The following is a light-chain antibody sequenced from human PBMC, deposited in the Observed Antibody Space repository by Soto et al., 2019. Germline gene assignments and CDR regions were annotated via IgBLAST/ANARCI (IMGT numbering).Light chain of an antibody. CDR3: QQSYSTPWT. Sequence: IQLNQSPSLLSGSLGDRVTITCRASQSISTYLNWYQQKPGKAPKVLIYAASSLQSGVPSRFSGSGSGTDFTLTISSLQPEDFATFYCQQSYSTPWTFGQGTEVDIK. V-gene: IGKV1-39*01. CDR2: AAS. CDR1: QSISTY. J-gene: IGKJ1*01.